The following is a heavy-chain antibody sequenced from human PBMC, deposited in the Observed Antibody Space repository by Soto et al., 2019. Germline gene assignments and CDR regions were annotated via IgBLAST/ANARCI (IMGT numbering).Heavy chain of an antibody. J-gene: IGHJ6*02. V-gene: IGHV4-30-4*01. D-gene: IGHD3-3*01. CDR2: IYYSGST. Sequence: PSETLSLTCTVSGGSISRGYYYWRWFRQPPGKGLEWIGYIYYSGSTYYNPSLKTRVTISVDTSKNPFSLKLSSVTAADTAVYYCARAASAVEWLPPTGMDVWGQGTTVTVSS. CDR1: GGSISRGYYY. CDR3: ARAASAVEWLPPTGMDV.